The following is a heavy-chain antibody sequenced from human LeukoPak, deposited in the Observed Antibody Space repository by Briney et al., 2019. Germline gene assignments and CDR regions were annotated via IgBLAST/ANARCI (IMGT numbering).Heavy chain of an antibody. CDR2: ITGSSSTI. CDR1: GFTFSSFS. D-gene: IGHD2-2*01. CDR3: ASCSSTNCY. Sequence: PGGSLRLSFAASGFTFSSFSMNWVRQAPGKGLEWVSFITGSSSTIYYADSVKGRFTISRDNAKNSLYLQMNSLRAEDTAVYYCASCSSTNCYWGQGTLVTVSS. V-gene: IGHV3-48*01. J-gene: IGHJ4*02.